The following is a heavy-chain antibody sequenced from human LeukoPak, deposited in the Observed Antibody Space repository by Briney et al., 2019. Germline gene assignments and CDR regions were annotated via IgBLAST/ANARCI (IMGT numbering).Heavy chain of an antibody. V-gene: IGHV4-31*11. CDR1: GGSISSGGYT. CDR2: IYYSGST. J-gene: IGHJ4*02. CDR3: ARGGGYYDSSGYMSY. Sequence: SETLSLTCAVSGGSISSGGYTWSWIRQPPGKGLEWIGYIYYSGSTYYNPSLKSRVTISVDTSKNQFSLKLSSVTAADTAVYYCARGGGYYDSSGYMSYWGQGTLVTVSS. D-gene: IGHD3-22*01.